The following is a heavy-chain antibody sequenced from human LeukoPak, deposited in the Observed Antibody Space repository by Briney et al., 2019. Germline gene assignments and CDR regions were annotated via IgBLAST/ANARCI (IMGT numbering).Heavy chain of an antibody. Sequence: GGSLRLSCAASGFTFSSYAMSWVRQAPGKGLEWVSAISGSGGSTYYADSVKGRFTISRDNSKNTLYLQMTSLRAEDTAVYYCAKDRGGSGWPQNWFDPWGQGTLVTVSS. CDR2: ISGSGGST. CDR1: GFTFSSYA. D-gene: IGHD6-19*01. CDR3: AKDRGGSGWPQNWFDP. V-gene: IGHV3-23*01. J-gene: IGHJ5*02.